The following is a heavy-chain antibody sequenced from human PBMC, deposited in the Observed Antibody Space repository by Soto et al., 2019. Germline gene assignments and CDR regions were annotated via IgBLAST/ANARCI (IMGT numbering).Heavy chain of an antibody. CDR3: AREYTAWPLAYGLDV. CDR1: GFTFSTYS. D-gene: IGHD2-2*02. Sequence: GGSLRLSCAASGFTFSTYSINWVRQAPGKGLEWVSSISSRSDIYYADSVKGRFTISRDNAKNSVSLQMNSLRAEDTAVYYCAREYTAWPLAYGLDVWGQGTTVTVSS. CDR2: ISSRSDI. V-gene: IGHV3-21*01. J-gene: IGHJ6*02.